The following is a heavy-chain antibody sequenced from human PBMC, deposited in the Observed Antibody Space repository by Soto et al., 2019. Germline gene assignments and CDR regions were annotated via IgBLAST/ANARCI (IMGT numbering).Heavy chain of an antibody. J-gene: IGHJ6*03. Sequence: GASVKVSCKASGYTFTGYYMHWVRQAPGQGLEWMGWINPNSGGTNYAQKFQGWVTMTRDTSISTAYMELSRLRSDDTAVYYCARAITMVRGVMDYYYYYMDVWGKGTSVTVSS. CDR1: GYTFTGYY. CDR2: INPNSGGT. CDR3: ARAITMVRGVMDYYYYYMDV. V-gene: IGHV1-2*04. D-gene: IGHD3-10*01.